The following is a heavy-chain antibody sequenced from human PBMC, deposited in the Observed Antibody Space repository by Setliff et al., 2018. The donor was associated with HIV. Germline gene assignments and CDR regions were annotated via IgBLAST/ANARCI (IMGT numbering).Heavy chain of an antibody. CDR3: AKTSSIVATGPLNYYYYMDV. D-gene: IGHD6-13*01. J-gene: IGHJ6*03. CDR1: GFTFSNYW. Sequence: GGSLRLSCAASGFTFSNYWMDWVRQAPGKGLVWVATIKQDGSEIYYMDSVKGRFTISRDNSKNTLYLQMNSLRAEDTAVYYCAKTSSIVATGPLNYYYYMDVWGKGTTVTVSS. V-gene: IGHV3-7*03. CDR2: IKQDGSEI.